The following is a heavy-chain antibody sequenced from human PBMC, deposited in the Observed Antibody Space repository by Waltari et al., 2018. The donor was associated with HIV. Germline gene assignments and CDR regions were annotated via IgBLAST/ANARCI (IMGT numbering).Heavy chain of an antibody. V-gene: IGHV1-8*01. CDR3: VRAAIYSRGCFDY. J-gene: IGHJ4*02. CDR1: GYTFTSYE. Sequence: QVQLVQSGAEVKKPGASVKVSWQASGYTFTSYEITWARQATGQGLEWMGWMNPNSGDTGYAQKFQGRITMTSNTSISTVYMELSSLTSEETAVYYCVRAAIYSRGCFDYWGQGTLVTVSS. CDR2: MNPNSGDT. D-gene: IGHD6-19*01.